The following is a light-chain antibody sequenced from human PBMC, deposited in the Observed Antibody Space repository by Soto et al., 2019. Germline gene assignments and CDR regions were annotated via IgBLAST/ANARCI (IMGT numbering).Light chain of an antibody. CDR1: SSDVGAYNY. J-gene: IGLJ2*01. CDR2: DVS. CDR3: SSYTTSSTLV. Sequence: QSALTQPASVSGSPGQSITISCTGTSSDVGAYNYVSWYQQHAGKAPKLMIYDVSNRPSGVSDRFSGSKSGNTASLTISGLQAEDEGDYYCSSYTTSSTLVFGGGTKLTVL. V-gene: IGLV2-14*03.